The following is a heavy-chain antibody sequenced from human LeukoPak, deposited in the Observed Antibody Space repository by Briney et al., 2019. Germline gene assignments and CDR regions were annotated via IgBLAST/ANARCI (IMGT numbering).Heavy chain of an antibody. D-gene: IGHD5-24*01. CDR2: IRKKANGGTT. CDR3: TRRDGYNYPFDY. J-gene: IGHJ4*02. V-gene: IGHV3-49*04. Sequence: GGPPRLSCTASGFTFGDYPMSWVRQAPGKGLEWVGFIRKKANGGTTEYAASVKGRFTISRDDSKSIAYLQMNSLKTEDTAVYYCTRRDGYNYPFDYWGQGTQVTVSS. CDR1: GFTFGDYP.